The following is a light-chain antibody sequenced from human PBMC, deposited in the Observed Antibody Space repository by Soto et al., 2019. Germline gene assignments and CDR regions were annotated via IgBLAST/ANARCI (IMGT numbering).Light chain of an antibody. CDR1: QNINTW. Sequence: DIQMTQSPSTLSASVGDRVTITCRASQNINTWLAWYQQKPGKAPKLLSYRSSSLESGVPSRFSGSGSGTEFTLTISRLQPEDFSTYYCQHYDTYSGTFGPGTKVDVK. CDR3: QHYDTYSGT. CDR2: RSS. V-gene: IGKV1-5*03. J-gene: IGKJ3*01.